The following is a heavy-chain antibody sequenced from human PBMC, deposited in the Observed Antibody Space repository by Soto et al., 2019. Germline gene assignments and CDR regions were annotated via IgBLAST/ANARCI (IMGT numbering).Heavy chain of an antibody. J-gene: IGHJ6*02. V-gene: IGHV4-4*02. CDR1: GGSISSSNW. D-gene: IGHD1-26*01. Sequence: PSETLSLTCAVSGGSISSSNWWSWVRQPPGKGLKWIGEIYHSGSTNYNPSLKSRVTISVDKSKNQFSLKLSSVTAADTAVYYCARVSGSYYYGMDVWGQGTTVTVSS. CDR3: ARVSGSYYYGMDV. CDR2: IYHSGST.